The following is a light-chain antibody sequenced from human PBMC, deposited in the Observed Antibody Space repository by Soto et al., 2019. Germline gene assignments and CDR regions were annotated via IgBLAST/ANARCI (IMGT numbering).Light chain of an antibody. J-gene: IGKJ1*01. V-gene: IGKV3D-15*01. Sequence: TQSPGTLSVSPGDRATLSCRASESISSNLAWYQQKPGQAPRLLIYGATTRATGIPARFSGSGYGTEFTLTISSLQSEDFAVYYCQQYNSWPQTFGQGTKVDIK. CDR1: ESISSN. CDR2: GAT. CDR3: QQYNSWPQT.